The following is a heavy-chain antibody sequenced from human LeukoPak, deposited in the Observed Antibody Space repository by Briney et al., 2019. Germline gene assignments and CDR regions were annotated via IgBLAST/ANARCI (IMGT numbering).Heavy chain of an antibody. CDR2: ISYDGSNK. V-gene: IGHV3-30*18. CDR3: AKAHVPTMIRGVVSSD. D-gene: IGHD3-10*01. Sequence: PGGSLRLSCAASGFTFSSYGMHWVRQAPGKGLEWVAVISYDGSNKYYADSVKGRFTISRDNSKNTLYLQMNSLRAEDTALYYCAKAHVPTMIRGVVSSDWGQGTLVTVSS. CDR1: GFTFSSYG. J-gene: IGHJ4*02.